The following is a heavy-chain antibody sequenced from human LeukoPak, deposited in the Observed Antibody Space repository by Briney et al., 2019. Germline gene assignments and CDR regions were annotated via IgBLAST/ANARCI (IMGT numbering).Heavy chain of an antibody. V-gene: IGHV3-30*04. D-gene: IGHD3-10*01. J-gene: IGHJ4*02. CDR1: GFTFSSYA. CDR3: AGDPPYYYGSGERVFDY. CDR2: ISYDGSNK. Sequence: GGSLRLSCAASGFTFSSYAMHWVRQAPGKGLEWVAVISYDGSNKYYADSVKGRFTISRDNSKNTLYLQMNSLRAEDTAVYYCAGDPPYYYGSGERVFDYWGQGTLVTVSS.